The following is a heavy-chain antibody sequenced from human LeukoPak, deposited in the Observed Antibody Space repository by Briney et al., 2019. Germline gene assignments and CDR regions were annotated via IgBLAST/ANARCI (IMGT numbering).Heavy chain of an antibody. CDR3: AGSPRYDFWSGYYSL. CDR2: MYHNGNT. J-gene: IGHJ4*02. Sequence: SETLSLTCAVSGGSISTGHWWSWVRQPPGKGLEWIGEMYHNGNTNYNPFLKSRVTISVDKSKNHLSLKLSSVTAADTAVYYCAGSPRYDFWSGYYSLWGQGTPVTVSS. D-gene: IGHD3-3*01. V-gene: IGHV4-4*02. CDR1: GGSISTGHW.